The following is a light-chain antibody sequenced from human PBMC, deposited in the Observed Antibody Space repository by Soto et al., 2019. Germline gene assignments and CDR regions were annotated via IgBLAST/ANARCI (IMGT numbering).Light chain of an antibody. CDR2: TSS. Sequence: IQLTQSPSSLSASVGDRVTITCRASQSISTSLNWYQQKPGKAPNLLIFTSSNLESGVPSRFSGSGSGTDFTLTISSLQPEDFATYFCQQAYSRPRPFGQGTKADIK. CDR1: QSISTS. V-gene: IGKV1-39*01. CDR3: QQAYSRPRP. J-gene: IGKJ1*01.